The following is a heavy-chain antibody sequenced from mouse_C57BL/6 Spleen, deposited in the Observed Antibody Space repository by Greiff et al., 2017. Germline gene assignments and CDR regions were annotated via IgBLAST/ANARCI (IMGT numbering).Heavy chain of an antibody. V-gene: IGHV5-9-1*02. Sequence: EVKVEESGEGLVKPGGSLKLSCAASGFTFSSYAMSWVRQTPEKRLEWVAYISSGGDYIYYADTVKGRFTISRDNARNTLYLQMSSLKSEDTAMYYCTREDDGYYYAMDYWGQGTSVTVSS. CDR3: TREDDGYYYAMDY. CDR1: GFTFSSYA. CDR2: ISSGGDYI. D-gene: IGHD2-3*01. J-gene: IGHJ4*01.